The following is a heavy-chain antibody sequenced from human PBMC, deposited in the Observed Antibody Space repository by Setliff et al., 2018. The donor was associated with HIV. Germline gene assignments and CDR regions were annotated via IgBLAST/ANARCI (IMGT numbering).Heavy chain of an antibody. Sequence: GASVKVSCKASGYTFSRYGINWVRQAPGQGLEWMGWISVYNGNRDYALNFQGRVTMTRNTSISTAYMELRSLRSDDTAVYYCARERRGFDYWGQGTLVTVSS. CDR2: ISVYNGNR. V-gene: IGHV1-18*01. J-gene: IGHJ4*02. CDR3: ARERRGFDY. CDR1: GYTFSRYG.